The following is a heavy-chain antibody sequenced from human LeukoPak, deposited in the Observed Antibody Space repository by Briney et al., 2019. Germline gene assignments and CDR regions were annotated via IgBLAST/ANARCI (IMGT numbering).Heavy chain of an antibody. V-gene: IGHV4-59*12. Sequence: SETLSLTCTVSGGSIGSNFWSWIRQPPGKGLEYIGYIYNSGTTNYNPSLKSRVTISLDTSRNQFSLKLNSVTAADTAVYYCAKSNGYGLIDIWGQGTMVTVSS. CDR2: IYNSGTT. CDR3: AKSNGYGLIDI. J-gene: IGHJ3*02. CDR1: GGSIGSNF. D-gene: IGHD3-22*01.